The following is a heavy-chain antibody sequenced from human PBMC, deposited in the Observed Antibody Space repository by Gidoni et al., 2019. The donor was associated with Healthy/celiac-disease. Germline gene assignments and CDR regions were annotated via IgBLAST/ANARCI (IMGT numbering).Heavy chain of an antibody. Sequence: QVQLVQSGAEVKKPGASVTVSCKASGYTFTSYAMHWVRQAPGQRLEWMGWINAGNGNTKYSQKCQGRGTITRDTSASTAYMELSSLRSEDTAVYYCARDVGYCTNGVCYGMDVWGQGTTVTVSS. J-gene: IGHJ6*02. D-gene: IGHD2-8*01. V-gene: IGHV1-3*01. CDR3: ARDVGYCTNGVCYGMDV. CDR1: GYTFTSYA. CDR2: INAGNGNT.